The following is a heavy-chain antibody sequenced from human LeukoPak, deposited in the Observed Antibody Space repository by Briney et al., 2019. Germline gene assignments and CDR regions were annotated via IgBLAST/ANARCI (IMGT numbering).Heavy chain of an antibody. J-gene: IGHJ4*02. D-gene: IGHD1-26*01. CDR3: ARRLWELLTHDY. CDR1: GFTFSSYA. V-gene: IGHV3-23*01. Sequence: GSLRLSCAASGFTFSSYAMSWVRQAPGKGLEWVSAISGSGGSTYYADSVKGRFTISRDNSKNTLYLQMNSLRAEGTAVYYCARRLWELLTHDYWGQGTLVTVSS. CDR2: ISGSGGST.